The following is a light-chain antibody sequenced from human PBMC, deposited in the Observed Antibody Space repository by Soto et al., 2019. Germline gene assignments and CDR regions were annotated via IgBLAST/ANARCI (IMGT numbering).Light chain of an antibody. V-gene: IGLV1-47*01. CDR1: SSNIGSNY. J-gene: IGLJ2*01. CDR3: AAWDDSLSGLV. Sequence: QSVLTQPPSASGTPGQRVTISCSGSSSNIGSNYVYWYQQLPGTAPKLLIYRNXXXPSXVPDRFSGSKSGTSASLAISGLXXXXXXXXXCAAWDDSLSGLVFGGGTKVTVL. CDR2: RNX.